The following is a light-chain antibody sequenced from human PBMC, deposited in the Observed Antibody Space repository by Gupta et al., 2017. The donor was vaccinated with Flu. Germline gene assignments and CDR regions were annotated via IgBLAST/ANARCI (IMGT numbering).Light chain of an antibody. Sequence: GQWVTISCSGSSSNIGSNYVYWYQQLPGTAPRILISRNDQRPSGVPARFSASKSGTSASLAISGLRSEDEADYDGSAWDDSQSGPVVFGTGTKLTVL. CDR1: SSNIGSNY. CDR3: SAWDDSQSGPVV. V-gene: IGLV1-47*01. J-gene: IGLJ1*01. CDR2: RND.